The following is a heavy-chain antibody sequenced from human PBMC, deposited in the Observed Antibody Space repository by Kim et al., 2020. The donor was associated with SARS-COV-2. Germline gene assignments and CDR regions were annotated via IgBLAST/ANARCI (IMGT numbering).Heavy chain of an antibody. V-gene: IGHV4-30-2*01. Sequence: SETLSLTCAVSGGSISSGGYSWSWIRQPPGKGLEWIGYIYHSGSTYYNPSLKSRVTISVDRSKNQFSLKLSSVTAADTAVYYCARDCGGDCYGMDVWGQGTTVTVSS. CDR1: GGSISSGGYS. CDR2: IYHSGST. J-gene: IGHJ6*02. D-gene: IGHD2-21*01. CDR3: ARDCGGDCYGMDV.